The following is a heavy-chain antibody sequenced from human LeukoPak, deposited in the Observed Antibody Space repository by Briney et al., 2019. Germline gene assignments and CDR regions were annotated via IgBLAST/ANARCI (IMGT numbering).Heavy chain of an antibody. CDR2: ISGSGGRT. CDR1: GFTFSSYA. V-gene: IGHV3-23*01. J-gene: IGHJ5*01. CDR3: AKHKEDYGDSCLDDS. D-gene: IGHD4-17*01. Sequence: GGSLRLSCAASGFTFSSYAMSWVRQAPGKGLAWVSGISGSGGRTYYADSVKGRFTISRDNSKNTLYLQMSSLRAEDTAVYYCAKHKEDYGDSCLDDSWGQGALVTVSS.